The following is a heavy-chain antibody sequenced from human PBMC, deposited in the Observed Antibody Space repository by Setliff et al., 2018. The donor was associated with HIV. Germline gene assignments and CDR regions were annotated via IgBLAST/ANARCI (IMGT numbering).Heavy chain of an antibody. CDR1: GFTFTSYA. CDR2: INHSGST. CDR3: ARVRGRYYYHYAMDV. V-gene: IGHV4-34*01. Sequence: GSLRLSCAASGFTFTSYAMNWVRQAPGKGLEWIGEINHSGSTNYNPSLKSRVSISVDTSKKQFSLKLSSVSAADTAVYYCARVRGRYYYHYAMDVWGQGTTVTVSS. J-gene: IGHJ6*02. D-gene: IGHD3-10*01.